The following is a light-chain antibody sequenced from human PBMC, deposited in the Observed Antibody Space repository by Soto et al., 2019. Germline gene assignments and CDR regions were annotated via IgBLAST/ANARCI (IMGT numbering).Light chain of an antibody. V-gene: IGLV2-14*01. J-gene: IGLJ1*01. CDR1: SSDVGRYNY. CDR3: SSYTTSTTYV. Sequence: QSALTQPASVSGSPGQSITISCTGTSSDVGRYNYVSWYQHHPGKAPRLMIYDVSNRPSGVPNRFSGSKSGNTASLTISGLQAEDEADYYCSSYTTSTTYVFGSGTKLTVL. CDR2: DVS.